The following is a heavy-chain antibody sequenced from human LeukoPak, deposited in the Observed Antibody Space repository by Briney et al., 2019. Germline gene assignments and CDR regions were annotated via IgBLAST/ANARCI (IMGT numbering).Heavy chain of an antibody. CDR2: IIPIFGTA. Sequence: SVKVSCKASGGTFSSYAISWVRQAPGQGLEWMGGIIPIFGTANYAQKFQGRVTITADESTSTAYMELSSLRSEDTAMYYCARAGRVVVAPIEYYFDYWGQGTLVTVSS. J-gene: IGHJ4*02. V-gene: IGHV1-69*13. CDR1: GGTFSSYA. CDR3: ARAGRVVVAPIEYYFDY. D-gene: IGHD2-2*01.